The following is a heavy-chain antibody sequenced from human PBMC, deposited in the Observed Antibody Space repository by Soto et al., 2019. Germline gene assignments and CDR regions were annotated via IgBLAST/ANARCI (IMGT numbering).Heavy chain of an antibody. CDR1: GFSLSTSGVG. Sequence: QITLKESGPTLVKPTQTLTLTCTFSGFSLSTSGVGVGWIRQPPGKALEWLALIFWNDDKRYSPSLKSRLTITKDTSKKQVVLTMTNMGPADTATYYCAHVDGYRTSTTCYGSDYGMDVWGQGTTVTVSS. CDR3: AHVDGYRTSTTCYGSDYGMDV. D-gene: IGHD2-2*03. J-gene: IGHJ6*01. CDR2: IFWNDDK. V-gene: IGHV2-5*01.